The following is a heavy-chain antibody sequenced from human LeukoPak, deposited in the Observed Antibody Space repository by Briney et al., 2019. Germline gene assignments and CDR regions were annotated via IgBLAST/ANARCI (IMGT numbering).Heavy chain of an antibody. D-gene: IGHD1-26*01. CDR3: ARAGTVGATHHFDY. Sequence: PSETLSLTCTVSGGSISSYYWSWIRQPPGKGLEWIGYIYYSGSTNYNPSLKSRVAISVDTSKNQFSLKLSSVTAADTAVYYCARAGTVGATHHFDYWGQGTLVTVSS. CDR2: IYYSGST. V-gene: IGHV4-59*01. J-gene: IGHJ4*02. CDR1: GGSISSYY.